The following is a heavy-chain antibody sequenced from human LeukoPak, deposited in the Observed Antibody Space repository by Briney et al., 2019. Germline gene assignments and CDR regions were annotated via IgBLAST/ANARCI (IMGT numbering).Heavy chain of an antibody. J-gene: IGHJ4*02. CDR2: FYYSGTT. Sequence: SETLSLTCTVSGGSISGYYWSWIRQSPGKGLEWIGYFYYSGTTNYNPSLKSPVTISVDTSKNQFSLRLNSVTAADTAVYYCARGVYKVGNSIDYWGQGTLVTVSS. CDR3: ARGVYKVGNSIDY. V-gene: IGHV4-59*08. D-gene: IGHD4-23*01. CDR1: GGSISGYY.